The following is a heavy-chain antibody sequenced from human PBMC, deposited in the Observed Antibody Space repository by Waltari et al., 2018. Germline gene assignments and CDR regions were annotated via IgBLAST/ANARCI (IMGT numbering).Heavy chain of an antibody. CDR1: GDSVSSNRAG. V-gene: IGHV6-1*01. J-gene: IGHJ1*01. Sequence: QVQLQQSGPGLVKPSQTLSITCAISGDSVSSNRAGWHWIRQSPSRGLEWLGRTYYRSKWYNEYALSMKSRVTINPDTSKNQFSLQLNSVTPEDTAVYYCARDLDFQYWGQGILVTVSS. CDR3: ARDLDFQY. CDR2: TYYRSKWYN.